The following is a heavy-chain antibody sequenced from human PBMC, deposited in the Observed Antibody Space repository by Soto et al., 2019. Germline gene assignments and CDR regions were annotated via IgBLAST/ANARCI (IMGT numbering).Heavy chain of an antibody. D-gene: IGHD2-2*02. CDR1: GYTFTSYG. J-gene: IGHJ6*02. CDR2: ISAYNGNT. Sequence: ASVKVSCKASGYTFTSYGISWVRQAPGQGLEWMGWISAYNGNTNYAQKLQGRVTMTTDTSTSTAYMELRSLRSDDTAVYYCARDIVVXPAAIRGVYYYYYGMDVWGQGTTVTVSS. V-gene: IGHV1-18*04. CDR3: ARDIVVXPAAIRGVYYYYYGMDV.